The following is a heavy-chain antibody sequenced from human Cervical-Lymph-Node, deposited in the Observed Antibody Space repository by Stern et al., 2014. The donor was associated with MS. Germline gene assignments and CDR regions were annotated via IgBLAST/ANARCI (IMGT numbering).Heavy chain of an antibody. CDR2: TSTYNDDT. D-gene: IGHD2-15*01. J-gene: IGHJ4*02. Sequence: VQLVESGAEVKKPGASVKVSCKTSGYTFNTYDINWVRQAPGQGLEWMGWTSTYNDDTKYARRLQGRVIMTTDTSTNTAYMEVRSLTSDDSAVYYCARGRSGHNLDYWGQGTLVTVSS. CDR3: ARGRSGHNLDY. CDR1: GYTFNTYD. V-gene: IGHV1-18*01.